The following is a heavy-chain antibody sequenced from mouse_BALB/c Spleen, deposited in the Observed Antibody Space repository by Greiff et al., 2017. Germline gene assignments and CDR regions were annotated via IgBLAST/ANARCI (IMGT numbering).Heavy chain of an antibody. D-gene: IGHD2-2*01. CDR2: ISSGGGST. CDR1: GFAFSSYD. Sequence: DVKLVESGGGLVKPGGSLKLSCAASGFAFSSYDMSWVRQTPEKRLEWVAYISSGGGSTYYPDTVKGRFTISRDNAKNTLYLQMSSLKSEDTAMYYCARGGLYYGYDDWYFDVWGAGTTVTVSS. CDR3: ARGGLYYGYDDWYFDV. V-gene: IGHV5-12-1*01. J-gene: IGHJ1*01.